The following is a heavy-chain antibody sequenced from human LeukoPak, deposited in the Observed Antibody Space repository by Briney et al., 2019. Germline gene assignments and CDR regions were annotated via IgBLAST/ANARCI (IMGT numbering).Heavy chain of an antibody. D-gene: IGHD2-15*01. CDR3: ASGYCSGGSCYDRFSVDY. CDR1: GYTFTSYA. CDR2: INTNTGNP. Sequence: GASVKVSCKASGYTFTSYAMNWVRQAPGQGLEWMGWINTNTGNPTYAQGFTGRFVFSLDTSVSTAYLQISSLKAEDTAVYYCASGYCSGGSCYDRFSVDYWGQGTLVTVSS. J-gene: IGHJ4*02. V-gene: IGHV7-4-1*02.